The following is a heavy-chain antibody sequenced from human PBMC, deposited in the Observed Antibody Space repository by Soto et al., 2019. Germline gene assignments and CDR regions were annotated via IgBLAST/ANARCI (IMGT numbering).Heavy chain of an antibody. D-gene: IGHD2-21*02. CDR3: VKVNDSKDYYYYAMDV. CDR1: GFSFSTYP. J-gene: IGHJ6*02. V-gene: IGHV3-64D*06. CDR2: ISSNGSTT. Sequence: GGSLRLSCSASGFSFSTYPMHWVRQSPGKGLEYVSTISSNGSTTYYADSVKGRFTISRDNSKNTLYLQMRSLRPEDTAVYYCVKVNDSKDYYYYAMDVWGQGTTVTVSS.